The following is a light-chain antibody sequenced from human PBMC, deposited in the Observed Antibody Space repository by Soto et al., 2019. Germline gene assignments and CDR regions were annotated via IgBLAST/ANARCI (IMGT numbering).Light chain of an antibody. Sequence: EIVMTQSPATLSVSPGERATLSCRASQSVSSNLAWYQQKPGQAPRVLIYGASTRATGIPARFSGSGSGTEFTLIISSLQSEDFAVYYCQQYNNWPLTFGGGTKVEIK. CDR1: QSVSSN. J-gene: IGKJ4*01. CDR3: QQYNNWPLT. V-gene: IGKV3-15*01. CDR2: GAS.